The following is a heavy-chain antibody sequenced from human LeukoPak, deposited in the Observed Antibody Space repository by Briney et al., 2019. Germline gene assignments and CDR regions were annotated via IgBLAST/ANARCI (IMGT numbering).Heavy chain of an antibody. CDR3: ARLKGELIPYYFDY. CDR1: GFTFSNAW. Sequence: GSLRLSCAASGFTFSNAWMSWVRQPPGKGLEWIGSIYYSGSTYYNPSLKSRVTISVDTSKNQFSLKLSSVTAADTAVYYCARLKGELIPYYFDYWGQGTLVTVSS. D-gene: IGHD1-26*01. V-gene: IGHV4-38-2*01. J-gene: IGHJ4*02. CDR2: IYYSGST.